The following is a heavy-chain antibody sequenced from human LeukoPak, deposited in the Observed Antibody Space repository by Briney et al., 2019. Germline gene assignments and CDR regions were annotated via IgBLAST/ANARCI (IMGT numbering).Heavy chain of an antibody. V-gene: IGHV1-69*06. D-gene: IGHD3-22*01. CDR3: ARVILDYYYDSSGYSRKQNDAFDI. J-gene: IGHJ3*02. CDR1: GGTFSSYA. CDR2: IIPIFGTA. Sequence: SVKVSCKASGGTFSSYAISWVRQAPGQGLEWMGGIIPIFGTANYAQKFQGRVTITADKSTSTAYMELSSLRSEDTAVYYCARVILDYYYDSSGYSRKQNDAFDIWGQGTMVTVSS.